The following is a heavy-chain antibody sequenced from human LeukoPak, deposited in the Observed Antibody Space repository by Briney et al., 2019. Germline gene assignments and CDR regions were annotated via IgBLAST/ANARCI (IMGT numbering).Heavy chain of an antibody. D-gene: IGHD2-2*01. CDR1: GGTFSSYA. V-gene: IGHV1-69*06. Sequence: SVKVSCKASGGTFSSYAISWVRQAPGQGLEWMGGIIPIFGTANYAQKFKGRVTITADKSTSTAYMELSSLRSEDTAVYYCASGLGYCSSTSCYALGYWGQGTLVTVSS. J-gene: IGHJ4*02. CDR2: IIPIFGTA. CDR3: ASGLGYCSSTSCYALGY.